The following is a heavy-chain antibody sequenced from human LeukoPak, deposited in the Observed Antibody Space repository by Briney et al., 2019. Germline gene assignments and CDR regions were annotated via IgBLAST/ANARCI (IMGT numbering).Heavy chain of an antibody. D-gene: IGHD7-27*01. CDR3: ARLLGSYFDY. Sequence: GGSLRLSCAASGFTFSSNGMHWVRQAPGKGLEWVAVIWYDGSKKYYADSAKGRFTISRDNSKNTLYLQMNNLRAEDTAVYYCARLLGSYFDYWGQGTLVTVSS. CDR2: IWYDGSKK. J-gene: IGHJ4*02. CDR1: GFTFSSNG. V-gene: IGHV3-33*01.